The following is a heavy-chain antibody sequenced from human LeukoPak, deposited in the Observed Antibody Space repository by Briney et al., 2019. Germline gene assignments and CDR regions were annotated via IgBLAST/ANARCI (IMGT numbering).Heavy chain of an antibody. J-gene: IGHJ4*02. CDR1: GGSISSYS. CDR3: ASPLGGFDN. D-gene: IGHD3-16*01. CDR2: IYYSGST. V-gene: IGHV4-59*08. Sequence: PSETLSLTCTVSGGSISSYSWTWIRQPPGKGLEWIGYIYYSGSTNYNPSLKSRVTMSVDTSKNQFSLKLSSVTAADTAVYYCASPLGGFDNWGQGTLVTVSS.